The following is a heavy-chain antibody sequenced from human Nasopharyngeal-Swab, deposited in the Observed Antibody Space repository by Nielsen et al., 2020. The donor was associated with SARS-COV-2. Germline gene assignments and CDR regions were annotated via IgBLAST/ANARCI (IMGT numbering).Heavy chain of an antibody. J-gene: IGHJ4*02. V-gene: IGHV1-24*01. D-gene: IGHD7-27*01. CDR1: GYTLTELS. Sequence: ASVKVSCKVSGYTLTELSMHWLRQAPGKGLEWMGGFDPEDGETIYAQKFQGRVTMTEDTSTDTAYMELSSLRSEDTAVYYCATVFSVTGDRGSLDYWGQGTLVTVSS. CDR2: FDPEDGET. CDR3: ATVFSVTGDRGSLDY.